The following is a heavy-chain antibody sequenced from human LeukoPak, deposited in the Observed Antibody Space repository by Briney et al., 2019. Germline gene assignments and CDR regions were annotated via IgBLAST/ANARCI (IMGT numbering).Heavy chain of an antibody. V-gene: IGHV3-21*01. CDR3: ARDPYSGNYGTYYYYYMDV. CDR1: GFTFSNYN. D-gene: IGHD1-26*01. J-gene: IGHJ6*03. CDR2: ITSSGTYT. Sequence: PGGSLRLSCADSGFTFSNYNMNWVRQAPGKAMEWVSSITSSGTYTSYADSVKGRFTISRDNAKNSLYLQMDSLGPEDTAVYYCARDPYSGNYGTYYYYYMDVWGKGTTVTISS.